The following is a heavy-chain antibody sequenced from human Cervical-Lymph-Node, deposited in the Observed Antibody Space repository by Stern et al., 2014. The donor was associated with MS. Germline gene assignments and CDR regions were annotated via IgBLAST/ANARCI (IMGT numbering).Heavy chain of an antibody. J-gene: IGHJ4*02. V-gene: IGHV3-23*01. D-gene: IGHD2-2*01. CDR3: AKYRGPLVIPAALDD. CDR1: EFHFNNYA. Sequence: EVPLLESGGRSVQPGGSLRLSCAVSEFHFNNYAMSWVRQAPQKGLEWVSAISRSGDATYYADSVKGRFTLSRDSSKNTLFLQMDSLRAEDTAIYYCAKYRGPLVIPAALDDWGQGTLVTVSS. CDR2: ISRSGDAT.